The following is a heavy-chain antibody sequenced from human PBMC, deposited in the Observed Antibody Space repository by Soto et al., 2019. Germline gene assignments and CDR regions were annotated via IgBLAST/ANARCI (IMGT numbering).Heavy chain of an antibody. CDR3: AKGQNSGTYRFYFDY. V-gene: IGHV3-23*01. D-gene: IGHD1-26*01. CDR2: ISASGGST. CDR1: GITLSSYA. Sequence: GGSLRLSCAASGITLSSYAMSWVRQAPGKGPEWVSGISASGGSTSYADSVKGRFTISRDNSKNTLYLQMNSPRADDTAVYHCAKGQNSGTYRFYFDYWGQGALVTVSS. J-gene: IGHJ4*02.